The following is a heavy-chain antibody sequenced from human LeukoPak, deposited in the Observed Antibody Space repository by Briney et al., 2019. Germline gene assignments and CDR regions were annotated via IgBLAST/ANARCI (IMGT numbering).Heavy chain of an antibody. Sequence: PSETLSLTCTVSGYSISSSYYWGWIRQPPGKGLEWIGSIYYSGSTYYNPSLKSRVTISVDTSKNQFSLKLSSVTAADTAVYYCAVLRGYSGYDPSRYFDYWGQGTLVTVSS. CDR3: AVLRGYSGYDPSRYFDY. J-gene: IGHJ4*02. CDR1: GYSISSSYY. CDR2: IYYSGST. D-gene: IGHD5-12*01. V-gene: IGHV4-38-2*02.